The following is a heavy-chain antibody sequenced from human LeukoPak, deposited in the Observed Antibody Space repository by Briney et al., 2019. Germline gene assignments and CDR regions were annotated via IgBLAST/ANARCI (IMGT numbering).Heavy chain of an antibody. D-gene: IGHD3-10*01. CDR1: GFTVSSNY. CDR3: ARARGSGWVY. V-gene: IGHV3-23*01. Sequence: GSLRLSCAVSGFTVSSNYMGWVRQAPGKGLEWVSTISGTGDSTYYADSVKGRFTISRDNSKNTLYLQMNSLRAEDTAVYYWARARGSGWVYGAQGPLVTVSS. J-gene: IGHJ4*02. CDR2: ISGTGDST.